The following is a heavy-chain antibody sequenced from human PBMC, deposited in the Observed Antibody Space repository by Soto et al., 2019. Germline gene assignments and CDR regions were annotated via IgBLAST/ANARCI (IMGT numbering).Heavy chain of an antibody. D-gene: IGHD6-19*01. J-gene: IGHJ4*02. CDR2: IYYSGST. CDR1: GGSISSGCYY. V-gene: IGHV4-31*03. CDR3: VRSPNSGWYRFDY. Sequence: PSETLSLTCTVSGGSISSGCYYWSWIRQHPGKGLEWIGYIYYSGSTYYNPSLKSRVTISVDTSKNQFSLKLSSMTAADTAVYYCVRSPNSGWYRFDYWGQGTLVTVSS.